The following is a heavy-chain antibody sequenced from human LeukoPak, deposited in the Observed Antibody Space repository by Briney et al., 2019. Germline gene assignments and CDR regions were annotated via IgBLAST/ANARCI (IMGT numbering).Heavy chain of an antibody. CDR3: ARDGYSSSWYGYYYYYGMDV. CDR2: INPSGGST. CDR1: GYTFTSYY. J-gene: IGHJ6*02. V-gene: IGHV1-46*01. Sequence: ASVKVSCEASGYTFTSYYMHWVRQAPGQGLEWMGIINPSGGSTSYAQKFQGRVTMTRDTSTSTVYMELSSLRSEDTAVYYCARDGYSSSWYGYYYYYGMDVWGQGTTVTVSS. D-gene: IGHD6-13*01.